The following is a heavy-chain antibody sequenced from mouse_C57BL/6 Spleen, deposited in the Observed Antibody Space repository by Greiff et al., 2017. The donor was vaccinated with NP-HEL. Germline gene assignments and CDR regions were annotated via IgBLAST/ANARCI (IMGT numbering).Heavy chain of an antibody. CDR3: ARLGDGYYVGGMAY. J-gene: IGHJ4*01. Sequence: EVQLQQSGPELVKPGASVKIPCKASGYTFTDYNMDWVKQSHGKSLEWIGDINPNNGGTIYNQKFKGKATLTVDKSSSTAYMELRSLTSEDTAVYSFARLGDGYYVGGMAYWGQGTSVTVSS. D-gene: IGHD2-3*01. V-gene: IGHV1-18*01. CDR2: INPNNGGT. CDR1: GYTFTDYN.